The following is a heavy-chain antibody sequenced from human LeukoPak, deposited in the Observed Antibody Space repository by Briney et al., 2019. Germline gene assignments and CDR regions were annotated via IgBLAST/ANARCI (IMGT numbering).Heavy chain of an antibody. Sequence: SETLSLTCTVSGGSISSYYWSWIRQPPGKGLEWIGHFYYSGSTNYNPSLKSRVTISVDTSRNQFSLKLTSVTAADTAVYYCARGQGGNYYLNYFDYWGQGALVTVSS. V-gene: IGHV4-59*01. CDR2: FYYSGST. D-gene: IGHD1-26*01. CDR3: ARGQGGNYYLNYFDY. CDR1: GGSISSYY. J-gene: IGHJ4*02.